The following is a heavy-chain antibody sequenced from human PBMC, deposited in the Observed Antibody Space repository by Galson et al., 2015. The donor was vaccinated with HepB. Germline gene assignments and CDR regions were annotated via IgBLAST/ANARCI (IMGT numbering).Heavy chain of an antibody. V-gene: IGHV3-30*03. CDR2: ISSDGKKK. D-gene: IGHD5-12*01. J-gene: IGHJ5*01. CDR3: ARAIYSGYKIGGFDS. CDR1: GFIFNSYP. Sequence: SLRLSCATSGFIFNSYPMHWVRQAPGKGLEWVGVISSDGKKKTNADSMKGRFTVSRDNSNNTLYLQMNSLRAEDTAVYYCARAIYSGYKIGGFDSWGRGTLVTVSS.